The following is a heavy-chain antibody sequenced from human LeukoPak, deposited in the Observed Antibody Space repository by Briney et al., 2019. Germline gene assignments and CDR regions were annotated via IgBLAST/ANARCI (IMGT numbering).Heavy chain of an antibody. J-gene: IGHJ4*02. V-gene: IGHV3-7*01. CDR1: GFTFSNYW. Sequence: GSLLLSCAASGFTFSNYWMSWVRRAPGKGLDGVANIKQDGSETYYVDSVRGRFTISRDNAKKSLYLQMNSLRAEDTAVYYCARDFWGAYRVDYFDYWGQGTLVTVSS. D-gene: IGHD3-3*01. CDR2: IKQDGSET. CDR3: ARDFWGAYRVDYFDY.